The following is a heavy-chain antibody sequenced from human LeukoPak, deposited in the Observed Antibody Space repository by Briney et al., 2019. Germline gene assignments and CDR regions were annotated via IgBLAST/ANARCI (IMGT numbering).Heavy chain of an antibody. Sequence: SETLSLTCAVYGVSFSGYYWSWIRQPPGKGLEWIGEINHSGSTNYNPSLKSRVTISVDTSKNQFSLKLSSVTAADTAVYYCARGDSSGYRAPGAFDIWGQGTMVTVSS. CDR1: GVSFSGYY. J-gene: IGHJ3*02. CDR2: INHSGST. D-gene: IGHD3-22*01. CDR3: ARGDSSGYRAPGAFDI. V-gene: IGHV4-34*01.